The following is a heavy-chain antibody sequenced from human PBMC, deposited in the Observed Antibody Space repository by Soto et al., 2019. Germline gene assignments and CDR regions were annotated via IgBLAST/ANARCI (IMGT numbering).Heavy chain of an antibody. Sequence: QVQLVQSGAEVKKPGASVKVSCKASGYTFTSYYMHWVRQAPGQGLEWMGIINPSGGSTSYAQKFQGRVTMTRDTSTSTVYMELSSLRSEDTAVYYCARDMGYCSSTSCYAVEPGPDYWGQGTLVTVSS. D-gene: IGHD2-2*01. CDR3: ARDMGYCSSTSCYAVEPGPDY. CDR2: INPSGGST. V-gene: IGHV1-46*03. CDR1: GYTFTSYY. J-gene: IGHJ4*02.